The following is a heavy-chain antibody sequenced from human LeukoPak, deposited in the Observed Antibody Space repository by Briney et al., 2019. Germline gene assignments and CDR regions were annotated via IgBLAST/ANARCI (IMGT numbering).Heavy chain of an antibody. CDR1: GYSISSGYY. V-gene: IGHV4-38-2*02. D-gene: IGHD3-22*01. CDR2: IYHSGST. Sequence: SETLSLTCTVSGYSISSGYYWAWIRQPRGKGLEWIGNIYHSGSTYYNPSLKSRVTISVDTSKNQFSLKLSSVTAADTAVYYCARDRYYYDSSGTRWFDPWGQGTLVTVSS. CDR3: ARDRYYYDSSGTRWFDP. J-gene: IGHJ5*02.